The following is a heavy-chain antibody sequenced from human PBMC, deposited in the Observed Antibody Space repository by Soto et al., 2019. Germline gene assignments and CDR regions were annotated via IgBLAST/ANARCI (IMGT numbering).Heavy chain of an antibody. D-gene: IGHD4-17*01. CDR1: GFTFSSYG. V-gene: IGHV3-30*18. CDR3: AKEGGPATVTTRIFDY. CDR2: ISYDGSNK. J-gene: IGHJ4*02. Sequence: GGSLRLSCAASGFTFSSYGMHWVRQAPGKGLEWVAVISYDGSNKYYADSVKGRFTISRDNSKNTLYLQMNSLRAEDTAVYYCAKEGGPATVTTRIFDYWGQGTLVTVSS.